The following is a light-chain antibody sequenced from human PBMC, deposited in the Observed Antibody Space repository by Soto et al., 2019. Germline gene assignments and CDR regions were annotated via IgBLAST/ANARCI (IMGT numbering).Light chain of an antibody. CDR1: SSDVGAYNY. Sequence: QSALTQPPSASGSVGQSVTISCTGTSSDVGAYNYVSWYQQHPGKAPKLMIYGVSKRPSGVPDRFSGSKSGYTASLTVSGLQAEDEADYYCSSHAGNNNYVFGTGTRSPS. CDR3: SSHAGNNNYV. J-gene: IGLJ1*01. CDR2: GVS. V-gene: IGLV2-8*01.